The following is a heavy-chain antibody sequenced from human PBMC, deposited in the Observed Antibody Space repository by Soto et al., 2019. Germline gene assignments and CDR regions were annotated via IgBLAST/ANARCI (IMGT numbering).Heavy chain of an antibody. CDR1: GGTFSSYA. Sequence: QVQLVQSGAEVKKPGSSVKVSCKASGGTFSSYAISWVRQAPGQGLEWMGGIIPIFGTANYAQKFQGRVTITADESTSTAYMELSRLRSEDTAVYYCARLSREVTTSYYYYGMDVWGQGTTVTVSS. D-gene: IGHD4-4*01. V-gene: IGHV1-69*01. CDR2: IIPIFGTA. CDR3: ARLSREVTTSYYYYGMDV. J-gene: IGHJ6*02.